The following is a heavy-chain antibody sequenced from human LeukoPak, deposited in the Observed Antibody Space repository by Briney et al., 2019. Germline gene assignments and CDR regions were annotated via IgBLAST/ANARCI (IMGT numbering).Heavy chain of an antibody. D-gene: IGHD2-2*01. CDR3: ARSPYCSSTSCYGFYYYYGMDV. J-gene: IGHJ6*02. CDR2: IYTSGST. Sequence: SETLSLTCTVSGGSISSYYWSWIRQPAGKGLEWIGRIYTSGSTNYNPSLKSRVTMSVDTSKNQFSLKLSSVTAADTAVYYCARSPYCSSTSCYGFYYYYGMDVWGQGTTVTVSS. V-gene: IGHV4-4*07. CDR1: GGSISSYY.